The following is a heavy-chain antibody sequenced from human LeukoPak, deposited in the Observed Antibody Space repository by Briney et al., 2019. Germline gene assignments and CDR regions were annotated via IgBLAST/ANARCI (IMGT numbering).Heavy chain of an antibody. J-gene: IGHJ4*02. V-gene: IGHV3-21*01. CDR2: ISSSSSYI. CDR3: ARAAENYGGRFDS. D-gene: IGHD3-16*01. CDR1: GFTLSSHS. Sequence: GGSLRLSCAASGFTLSSHSMNWVRQAPGKGLEWVSSISSSSSYIYYADSVKGRFTISRDNAKNSLYLQMNSLRAEVTAVYYCARAAENYGGRFDSWGQGTLVTVSS.